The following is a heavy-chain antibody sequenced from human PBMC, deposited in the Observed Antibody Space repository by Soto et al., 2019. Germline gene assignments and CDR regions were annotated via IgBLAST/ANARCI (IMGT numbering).Heavy chain of an antibody. CDR3: ARDGTLYDSSAYYYLY. CDR2: ITPMFGTP. CDR1: GETLSVYA. D-gene: IGHD3-22*01. V-gene: IGHV1-69*01. J-gene: IGHJ4*02. Sequence: SLKVACTASGETLSVYASCWVRQTPGQWLEWMGGITPMFGTPNYAQKFQGRVTITADESTSTAYMELSSRRSEDTAMYYCARDGTLYDSSAYYYLYWGQGTLVTVSS.